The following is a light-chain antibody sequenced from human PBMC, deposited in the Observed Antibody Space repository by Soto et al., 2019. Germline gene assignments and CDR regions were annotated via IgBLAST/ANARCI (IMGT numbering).Light chain of an antibody. J-gene: IGLJ1*01. Sequence: QSALTQPASVSGSPGQSITISCTGSTNDIGTYEYVSWHQHHPGKAPKLVIFGVNDRPSGISDRFSGSKSGNTASLTISGLQFEDEAVYYCSLYTTGRSLPWVVGTGTKLTVL. CDR2: GVN. V-gene: IGLV2-14*01. CDR1: TNDIGTYEY. CDR3: SLYTTGRSLPWV.